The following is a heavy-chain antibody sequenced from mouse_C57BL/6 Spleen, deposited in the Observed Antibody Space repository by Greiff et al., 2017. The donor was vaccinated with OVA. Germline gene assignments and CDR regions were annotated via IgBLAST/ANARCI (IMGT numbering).Heavy chain of an antibody. Sequence: QVQLQQSGAELVRPGASVTLSCKASGYTFTDYEMHWVKQTPVHGLEWIGAIDPETGGTAYNQKFKGKAILTADKSSSTAYMELRSLTSEDSAVYYCTRRGYSTFDYWGQGTTLTVSS. CDR1: GYTFTDYE. J-gene: IGHJ2*01. CDR3: TRRGYSTFDY. D-gene: IGHD2-5*01. V-gene: IGHV1-15*01. CDR2: IDPETGGT.